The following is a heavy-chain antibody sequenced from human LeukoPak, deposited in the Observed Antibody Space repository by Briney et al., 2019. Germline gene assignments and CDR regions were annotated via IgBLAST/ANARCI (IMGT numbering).Heavy chain of an antibody. CDR3: AKDNRRHYTSGPNPDSLH. D-gene: IGHD6-19*01. J-gene: IGHJ4*02. Sequence: GGSLRLSCAGSGFIFNNYAMHWVRHPPGKGLEWVSGISWNSGSTDYADSVKGRFTISRDNAKNSLYLQMNSLRVEDTAFYYCAKDNRRHYTSGPNPDSLHWGQGALVTVSS. V-gene: IGHV3-9*01. CDR1: GFIFNNYA. CDR2: ISWNSGST.